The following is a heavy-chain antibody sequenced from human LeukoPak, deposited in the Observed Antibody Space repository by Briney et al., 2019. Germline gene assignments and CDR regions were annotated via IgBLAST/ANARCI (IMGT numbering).Heavy chain of an antibody. CDR2: IKQDGSEK. J-gene: IGHJ4*02. D-gene: IGHD3-22*01. CDR3: ARRPRFDYYDSSGDLYYFDY. Sequence: PGGSLRLSCAASGFTFSSYWMSWVRQAPGKGLEWVANIKQDGSEKYYVDSVKGRFTISRDNSKNTLYLQMNSLRAEDTAVYYCARRPRFDYYDSSGDLYYFDYWGQGTLVTVSS. CDR1: GFTFSSYW. V-gene: IGHV3-7*02.